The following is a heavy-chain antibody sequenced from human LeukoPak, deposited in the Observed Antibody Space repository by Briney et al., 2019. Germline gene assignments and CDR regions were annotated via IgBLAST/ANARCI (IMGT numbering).Heavy chain of an antibody. D-gene: IGHD1-14*01. CDR3: ARSTNRLDS. V-gene: IGHV4-61*02. J-gene: IGHJ4*02. Sequence: SQTLSLTCTVSGASISGSISGGPSYWNWIRQPAGKGLEWIGRMYNGGTTINYSPSLKSRVTISVDTSKNQFSLNVTSVTAADTAVYYCARSTNRLDSWGQGTLVTVSS. CDR2: MYNGGTT. CDR1: GASISGSISGGPSY.